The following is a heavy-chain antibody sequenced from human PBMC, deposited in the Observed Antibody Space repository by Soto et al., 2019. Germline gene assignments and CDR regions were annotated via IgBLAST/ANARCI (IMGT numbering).Heavy chain of an antibody. CDR1: GGSFSGYY. V-gene: IGHV4-34*01. CDR2: INHSGST. J-gene: IGHJ6*02. CDR3: ARERKFDFWRKGLDV. D-gene: IGHD3-3*01. Sequence: PSETLSLTCAVYGGSFSGYYWSWIRQPPGKGLEWIGEINHSGSTNYNPSLESRVTISVDTSKNQFSHMELSSLRSEDTAVYYCARERKFDFWRKGLDVWGQGTTVTVSS.